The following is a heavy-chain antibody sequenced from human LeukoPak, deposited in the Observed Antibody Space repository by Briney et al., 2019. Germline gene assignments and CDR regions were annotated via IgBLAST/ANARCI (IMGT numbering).Heavy chain of an antibody. J-gene: IGHJ3*01. Sequence: PSETLSLTCAISGYSISAGYFWGWIRQSPVKGLEWIGSVHHTGSDYYNPSLKSRVTIAIDTSKNRFSLNLTSVTAADTAVFFCARVIVTATHVPDAFDLWGQGILVTVSS. CDR3: ARVIVTATHVPDAFDL. CDR2: VHHTGSD. CDR1: GYSISAGYF. D-gene: IGHD1-26*01. V-gene: IGHV4-38-2*01.